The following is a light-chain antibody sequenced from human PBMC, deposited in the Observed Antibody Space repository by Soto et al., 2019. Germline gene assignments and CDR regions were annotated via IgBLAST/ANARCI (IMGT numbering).Light chain of an antibody. V-gene: IGLV2-14*01. CDR3: SSYASSRDVF. CDR2: EVS. J-gene: IGLJ2*01. CDR1: RSDVGGYNY. Sequence: QSALTQPASVSGSPGQSITISCTGTRSDVGGYNYVSWYQQYPGKAPKLMIYEVSNRPSGVSNRFSGSKSGKTASLTISGRQAEDEADYYCSSYASSRDVFFGGGTKVTVL.